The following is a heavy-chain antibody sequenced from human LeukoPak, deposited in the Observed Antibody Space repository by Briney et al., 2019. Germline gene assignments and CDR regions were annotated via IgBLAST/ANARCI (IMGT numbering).Heavy chain of an antibody. V-gene: IGHV3-53*01. CDR3: ALLSGGTFDY. D-gene: IGHD2/OR15-2a*01. Sequence: PGVSLRLSCAGSGFVVTANYLAWARQAPGKGLEWVSTISIGGDTYYGDSVKGRSAISRDESTNTLSLHLDSLRVEDMGVYYCALLSGGTFDYWGQGTQVTVAS. CDR1: GFVVTANY. J-gene: IGHJ4*02. CDR2: ISIGGDT.